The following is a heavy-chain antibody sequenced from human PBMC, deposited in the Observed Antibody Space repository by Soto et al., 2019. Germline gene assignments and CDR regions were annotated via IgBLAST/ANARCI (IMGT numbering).Heavy chain of an antibody. D-gene: IGHD3-22*01. Sequence: SETLSLTCAVSGDSISSYYCMWIRQPPGKGLESIGYLYYGRSANYNPSLKSRVTMSVDTSTNQCSLKLSSMTAADTAVYYCARAHYYYDSSGYFHDWGQGALVTVSS. CDR1: GDSISSYY. V-gene: IGHV4-59*12. CDR2: LYYGRSA. J-gene: IGHJ4*02. CDR3: ARAHYYYDSSGYFHD.